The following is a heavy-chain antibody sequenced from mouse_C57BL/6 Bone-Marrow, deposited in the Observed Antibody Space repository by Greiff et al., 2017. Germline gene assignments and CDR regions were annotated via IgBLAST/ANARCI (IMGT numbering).Heavy chain of an antibody. Sequence: DVMLVESGGGLVQPGGSLKLSCAASGFTFSDYYMYWVRQTPEKRLEWVAYISNGGGSTYYPDTVKGRFTISRDNAKNTLYLQMSRLKSEDTAMYYCARRRGGSGGFAYWGQGTLVTVSA. D-gene: IGHD1-1*01. J-gene: IGHJ3*01. V-gene: IGHV5-12*01. CDR1: GFTFSDYY. CDR2: ISNGGGST. CDR3: ARRRGGSGGFAY.